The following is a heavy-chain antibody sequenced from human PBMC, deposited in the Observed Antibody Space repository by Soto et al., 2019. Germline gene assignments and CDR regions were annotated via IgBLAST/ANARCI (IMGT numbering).Heavy chain of an antibody. CDR2: IYYSGST. V-gene: IGHV4-30-4*01. J-gene: IGHJ5*02. CDR1: GGSISSGDYY. CDR3: ASDRLEAHGFDP. Sequence: QVQLQESGPGLVKPSQTLSLTCTVSGGSISSGDYYWSWIRQPPGKGLEWIGYIYYSGSTYYNPSLKSRXSIXVXMSKNHLSLKLSSVTAADTAVYYCASDRLEAHGFDPWGQGTLVTVSS. D-gene: IGHD3-16*01.